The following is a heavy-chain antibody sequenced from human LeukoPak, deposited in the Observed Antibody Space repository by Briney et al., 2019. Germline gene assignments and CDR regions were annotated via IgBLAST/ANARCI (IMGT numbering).Heavy chain of an antibody. CDR1: GYSFTSYW. D-gene: IGHD6-19*01. Sequence: GESLKISCKGSGYSFTSYWIAWVRQMPGKCLQWMGIIYPGDSDTRYSPSFQGQVTISADKSISTAYLQWSSLKASDTAMYYCAKSGPLHSSSSKCWFDPWGQGTLVTVSS. J-gene: IGHJ5*02. CDR3: AKSGPLHSSSSKCWFDP. CDR2: IYPGDSDT. V-gene: IGHV5-51*01.